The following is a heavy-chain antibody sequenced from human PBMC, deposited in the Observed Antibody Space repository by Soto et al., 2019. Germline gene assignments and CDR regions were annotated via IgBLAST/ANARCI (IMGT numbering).Heavy chain of an antibody. CDR3: ARGQRFSDWFDP. J-gene: IGHJ5*02. CDR1: GGTISGYY. CDR2: IYSSGNT. V-gene: IGHV4-4*07. Sequence: SETLSLTCSVSGGTISGYYWTWIRQPAGKGLEWIGRIYSSGNTKYNPSLQSRVTMSLDTSNNQFSLRPTSVTAADTAVYYCARGQRFSDWFDPWGQGTLVTSPQ. D-gene: IGHD3-3*01.